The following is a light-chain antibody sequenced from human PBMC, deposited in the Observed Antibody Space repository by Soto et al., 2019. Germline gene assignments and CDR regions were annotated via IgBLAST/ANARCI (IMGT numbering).Light chain of an antibody. CDR1: QSVSIY. CDR3: QPRINWPLT. Sequence: VLTQSPATLSLSPGETATLSCRASQSVSIYLAWYQQKPGQAPMLLIYDASNRATGIPARFSGSGSGTDFTLTIDSLEPEASAVYYCQPRINWPLTFGGGTKVEIK. J-gene: IGKJ4*01. V-gene: IGKV3-11*01. CDR2: DAS.